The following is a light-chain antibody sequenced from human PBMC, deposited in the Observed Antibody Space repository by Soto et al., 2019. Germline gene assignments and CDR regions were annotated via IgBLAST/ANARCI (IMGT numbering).Light chain of an antibody. J-gene: IGLJ2*01. CDR1: SSDVGGYNY. V-gene: IGLV2-14*03. CDR2: DVS. CDR3: SSYATSTTVL. Sequence: QSALTQPASVSESPGQSITISCTGTSSDVGGYNYVSWYQQHPGRAPQLMIYDVSNRPSGVSNRFSGSRSGNTASLTISGLQAEDEADYYCSSYATSTTVLFGGGTKLTVL.